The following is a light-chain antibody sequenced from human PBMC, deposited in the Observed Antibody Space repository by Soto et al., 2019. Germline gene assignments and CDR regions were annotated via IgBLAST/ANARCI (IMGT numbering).Light chain of an antibody. CDR3: QSYDSSNPVV. Sequence: NFMLTQPHSVSKSPGKTVTISCTRSSGIIDSNYVQWYQQCPGSAPTSVIYEDNQRPSGVPDQFSGSIDISSNSASLTISGLQTEDEADYYCQSYDSSNPVVFGGGTKVTVL. CDR1: SGIIDSNY. V-gene: IGLV6-57*04. J-gene: IGLJ2*01. CDR2: EDN.